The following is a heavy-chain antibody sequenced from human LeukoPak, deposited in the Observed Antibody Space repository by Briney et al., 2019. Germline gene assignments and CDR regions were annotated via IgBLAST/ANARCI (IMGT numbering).Heavy chain of an antibody. CDR3: QKTAYEILTGYYYGWFDP. Sequence: SETLSLSCAVYGGPFSGYYWSWILQPPGKGLERIGEIKHSGRTNYNPSLKSRVTISVDTSKNQFSLKLSSVTAADTVFFFKQKTAYEILTGYYYGWFDPWGQGTLVTVSS. V-gene: IGHV4-34*01. CDR2: IKHSGRT. J-gene: IGHJ5*02. CDR1: GGPFSGYY. D-gene: IGHD3-9*01.